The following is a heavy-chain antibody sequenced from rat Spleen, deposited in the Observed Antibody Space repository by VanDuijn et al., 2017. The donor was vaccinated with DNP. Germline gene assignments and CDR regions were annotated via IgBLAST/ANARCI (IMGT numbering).Heavy chain of an antibody. D-gene: IGHD4-4*01. CDR2: ISPSGSRT. J-gene: IGHJ2*01. V-gene: IGHV5S13*01. Sequence: EVQLVESGGGLVQPGRSLKLSCAASGFTFNKYGMAWVRQAPTKGLEGVASISPSGSRTYYLDSVKGRFTISRDDAKSSPYLQMNSLKPEDTATYYCAREGERGFFDYWGQGVMVTVSS. CDR3: AREGERGFFDY. CDR1: GFTFNKYG.